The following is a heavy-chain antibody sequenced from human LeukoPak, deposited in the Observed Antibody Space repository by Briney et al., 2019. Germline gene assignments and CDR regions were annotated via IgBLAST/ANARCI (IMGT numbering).Heavy chain of an antibody. CDR2: ITLGSSTT. CDR1: GFNFNNYN. D-gene: IGHD3-3*01. V-gene: IGHV3-48*01. Sequence: GGSLRLSCAASGFNFNNYNMNWVRQAPGKGLEWVSYITLGSSTTYYADSVKGRFTISRDNAKKSLYLQMNSLRAEDTAVYYCAGDRSGDDDFWSGYSNYFDPWGQGTLVTVSS. J-gene: IGHJ5*02. CDR3: AGDRSGDDDFWSGYSNYFDP.